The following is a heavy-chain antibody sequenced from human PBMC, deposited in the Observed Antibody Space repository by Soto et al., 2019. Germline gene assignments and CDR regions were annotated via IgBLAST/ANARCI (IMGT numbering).Heavy chain of an antibody. Sequence: GGSLRLSCAASGFTFSSYGMHWVRQAPGKGLEWVAVIWYDGSNKYYADSVKGRFTISRDNSKNTLYLQMNSLRAEDTAVYYCARASDVVVVAATWVFDAFDIWGQGTMVTVS. CDR1: GFTFSSYG. D-gene: IGHD2-15*01. CDR3: ARASDVVVVAATWVFDAFDI. CDR2: IWYDGSNK. J-gene: IGHJ3*02. V-gene: IGHV3-33*01.